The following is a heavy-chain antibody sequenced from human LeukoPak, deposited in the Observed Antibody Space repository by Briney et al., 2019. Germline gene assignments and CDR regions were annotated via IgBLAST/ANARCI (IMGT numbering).Heavy chain of an antibody. V-gene: IGHV1-8*01. CDR3: ARALPGEDAFDI. Sequence: ASVKVSCKASGYTFTSYDINWVRQATGQGLEWMGWMNPNSGNTGYAQKFQGRVTMTRNTSISTAYMELSSLRSEDTAVYYCARALPGEDAFDIWGQGTMVTVSS. CDR1: GYTFTSYD. CDR2: MNPNSGNT. D-gene: IGHD3-16*01. J-gene: IGHJ3*02.